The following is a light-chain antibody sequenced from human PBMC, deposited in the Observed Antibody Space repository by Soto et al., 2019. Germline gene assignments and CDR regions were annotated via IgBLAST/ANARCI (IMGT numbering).Light chain of an antibody. Sequence: EIVMTQSTATLSVSPGERATLSCRASQSVSSNLAWYQQKPGQAPRLLIYGASTRATGIPARFSGSGSGTEFTLTISSLQSEDFAVYYCQQYNNWPGTFGGGTKVDI. CDR2: GAS. J-gene: IGKJ4*01. V-gene: IGKV3D-15*01. CDR1: QSVSSN. CDR3: QQYNNWPGT.